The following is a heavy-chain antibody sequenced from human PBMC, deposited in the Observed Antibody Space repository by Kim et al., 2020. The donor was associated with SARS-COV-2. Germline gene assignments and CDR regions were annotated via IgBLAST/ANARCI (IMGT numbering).Heavy chain of an antibody. CDR2: ISYDGSNK. Sequence: GGSLRLSCAASGFTFSSYGMHWVRQAPGKGLEWVAVISYDGSNKYYADSVKGRFTISRDNSKNTLYLQMNSLRAEDTAVYYCAKDYYDSSGYYWPVHPWCQGTLVTVSS. CDR1: GFTFSSYG. J-gene: IGHJ5*02. D-gene: IGHD3-22*01. CDR3: AKDYYDSSGYYWPVHP. V-gene: IGHV3-30*18.